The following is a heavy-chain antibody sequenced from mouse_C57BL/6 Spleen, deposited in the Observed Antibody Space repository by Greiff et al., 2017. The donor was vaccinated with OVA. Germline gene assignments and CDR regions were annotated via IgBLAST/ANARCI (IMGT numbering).Heavy chain of an antibody. D-gene: IGHD2-1*01. CDR1: GYAFSSSW. CDR3: ARKGNYEDAMDY. Sequence: VQLQQSGPELVKPGASVKISCKASGYAFSSSWMNWVKQRPGKGLEWIGRIYPGDGDTNYNGKFKGKATLTEDKSSSTAYLKLRSLPSKDSAVYFCARKGNYEDAMDYWGQGTSVTVSS. V-gene: IGHV1-82*01. CDR2: IYPGDGDT. J-gene: IGHJ4*01.